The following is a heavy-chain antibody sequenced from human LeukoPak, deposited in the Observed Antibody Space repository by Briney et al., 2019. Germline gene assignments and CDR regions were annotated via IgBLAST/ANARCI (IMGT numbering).Heavy chain of an antibody. CDR3: ARGSLASHDY. CDR1: GFTFSYHW. V-gene: IGHV3-74*01. CDR2: IRSDGRST. Sequence: GGSLRLSCAASGFTFSYHWVHWVRQAPGKGLVWVSRIRSDGRSTTYADSVRGRFTISRDNSKNTMYLQMSNLRVEDTAIYYCARGSLASHDYWGQGTLVTVSS. J-gene: IGHJ4*02. D-gene: IGHD2-21*01.